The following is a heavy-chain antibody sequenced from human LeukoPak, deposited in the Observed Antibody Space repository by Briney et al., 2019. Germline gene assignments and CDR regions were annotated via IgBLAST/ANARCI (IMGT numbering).Heavy chain of an antibody. Sequence: GGSLRLSCAASGFTFSSYAMHWVRQAPGKGLEWVAVISYDGSNKYYADSVKGRFTISRDNSKNTLYLQMNSLRAEDTAVYYCARDQSRYCTNGLCYKFYYYGMDVWGQGTTVTVSS. CDR2: ISYDGSNK. V-gene: IGHV3-30-3*01. J-gene: IGHJ6*02. CDR3: ARDQSRYCTNGLCYKFYYYGMDV. D-gene: IGHD2-8*01. CDR1: GFTFSSYA.